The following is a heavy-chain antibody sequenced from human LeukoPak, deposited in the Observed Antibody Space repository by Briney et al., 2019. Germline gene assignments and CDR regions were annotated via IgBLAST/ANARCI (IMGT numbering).Heavy chain of an antibody. CDR1: GGSFSGYY. CDR3: ASPRYYYDSSGYYYVSTRAEYFQH. Sequence: PSETLSLTCAVYGGSFSGYYWSWIRQPPGKGLEWIGEINHSGSTNYNPSLKSRVTISVDTSKNQFSLKLSSVTAADTAVYYCASPRYYYDSSGYYYVSTRAEYFQHWGQGTLVTVSS. D-gene: IGHD3-22*01. V-gene: IGHV4-34*01. J-gene: IGHJ1*01. CDR2: INHSGST.